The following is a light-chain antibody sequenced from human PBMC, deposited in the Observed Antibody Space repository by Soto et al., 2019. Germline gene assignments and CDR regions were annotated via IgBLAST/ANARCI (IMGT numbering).Light chain of an antibody. V-gene: IGKV1-39*01. CDR3: QQSFSTPRT. Sequence: DIQMSQNPSPLSASVGDRVTITCRASQTISTYLNWYQQKPGKAPKLLIYGASSLQSGVPSRFSGSGSGTDFTLTISSLQPEDFGTYYCQQSFSTPRTFGQGTKVDIK. CDR1: QTISTY. CDR2: GAS. J-gene: IGKJ1*01.